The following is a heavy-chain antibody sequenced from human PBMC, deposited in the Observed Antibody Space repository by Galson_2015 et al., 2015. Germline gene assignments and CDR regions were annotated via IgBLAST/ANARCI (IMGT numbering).Heavy chain of an antibody. D-gene: IGHD4-23*01. V-gene: IGHV6-1*01. J-gene: IGHJ3*02. CDR1: GDSVSSDSAA. Sequence: CAISGDSVSSDSAAWNWIRQSPSRGLEWLGRAYYRSKWYNHYAVSVKSRITINPDTSKNQFSLQLNSVTPEDTAVYYCASSSVAGADAFDIWGQGTMVTVSS. CDR2: AYYRSKWYN. CDR3: ASSSVAGADAFDI.